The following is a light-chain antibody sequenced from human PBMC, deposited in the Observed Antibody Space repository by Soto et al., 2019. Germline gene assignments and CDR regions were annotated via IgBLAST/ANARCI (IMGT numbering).Light chain of an antibody. CDR2: GAS. CDR3: QQYSNLPRT. J-gene: IGKJ1*01. Sequence: EIVMTQSPAPLSVSPGERATLSCRSSQSVSNNLAWYQQKPGQAPRLLIYGASTRATGIPARFSGSGSGTEFTLTISSRQSEDFAVYYCQQYSNLPRTFGQGTKVEI. V-gene: IGKV3-15*01. CDR1: QSVSNN.